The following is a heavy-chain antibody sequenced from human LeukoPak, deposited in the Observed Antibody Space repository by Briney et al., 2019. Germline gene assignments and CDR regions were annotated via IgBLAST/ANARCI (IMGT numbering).Heavy chain of an antibody. CDR2: IYYSGST. D-gene: IGHD4-17*01. Sequence: PSQTLSLTCTVSGGSISSGDYYRSWIRQPPGKGPEWIGYIYYSGSTYYNPSLKSRVTISVDTSNNQFSLKLSSVTAADTAVYYCAREALRPSRWFDPWGQGTLVTVSS. J-gene: IGHJ5*02. V-gene: IGHV4-30-4*01. CDR3: AREALRPSRWFDP. CDR1: GGSISSGDYY.